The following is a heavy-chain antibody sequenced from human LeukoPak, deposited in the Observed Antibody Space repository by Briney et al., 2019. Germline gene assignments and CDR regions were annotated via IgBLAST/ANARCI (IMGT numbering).Heavy chain of an antibody. V-gene: IGHV3-66*01. Sequence: GSLRLSCAASGFTVSSNYMSWVRQAPGKGLEWVSVIYSGGSTYYADSVKGRFTISRDSSKNTLYVQMNSLRGEDTAVYYCARGGPEDAFDIWGQGTMVTVSS. D-gene: IGHD1-14*01. CDR2: IYSGGST. CDR1: GFTVSSNY. CDR3: ARGGPEDAFDI. J-gene: IGHJ3*02.